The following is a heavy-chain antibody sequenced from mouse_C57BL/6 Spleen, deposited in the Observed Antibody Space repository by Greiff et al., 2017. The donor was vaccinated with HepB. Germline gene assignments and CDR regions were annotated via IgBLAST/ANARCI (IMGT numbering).Heavy chain of an antibody. Sequence: VQLQQSGPELVKPGASVKISCKASGYSFTSYYIHWVKQRPGQGLEWIGWIYPGSGNTKYNEKFKGKATLTADTSSSTAYMQLSSLTSEDSAVYYCATYDYTYYFDYWGQGTTLTVSS. CDR1: GYSFTSYY. CDR3: ATYDYTYYFDY. V-gene: IGHV1-66*01. CDR2: IYPGSGNT. J-gene: IGHJ2*01. D-gene: IGHD2-4*01.